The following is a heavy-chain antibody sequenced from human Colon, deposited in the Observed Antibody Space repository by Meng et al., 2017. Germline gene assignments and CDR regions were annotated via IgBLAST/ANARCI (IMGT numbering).Heavy chain of an antibody. CDR3: ARRSYYYDSSGYYYLGH. J-gene: IGHJ4*02. Sequence: VQLVTSGAEVKKPGASVKVSCRASGYTFTSYGISWVRQAPGQGLEWMGWISAYNGNTNYAQKLQGRVTMTTDTSTSTAYMELRSLRSDDTAVYYCARRSYYYDSSGYYYLGHWGQGTLVTVSS. V-gene: IGHV1-18*01. CDR1: GYTFTSYG. CDR2: ISAYNGNT. D-gene: IGHD3-22*01.